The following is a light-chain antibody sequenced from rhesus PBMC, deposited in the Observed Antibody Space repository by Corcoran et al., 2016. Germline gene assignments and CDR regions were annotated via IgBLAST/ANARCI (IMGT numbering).Light chain of an antibody. CDR1: QNISSN. Sequence: DIQMTQSPSALSASVGDRVTISCRASQNISSNLAWYQQKPGKAPKLLINAASSLQTGIPSRFSGRGSGTDFTLTISSLQPEDSAAYYCQHYYNNPRTFGQGTKVEIK. V-gene: IGKV1S12*01. J-gene: IGKJ1*01. CDR2: AAS. CDR3: QHYYNNPRT.